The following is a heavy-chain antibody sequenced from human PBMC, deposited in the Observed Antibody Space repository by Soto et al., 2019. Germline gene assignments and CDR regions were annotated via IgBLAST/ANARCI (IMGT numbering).Heavy chain of an antibody. CDR3: ARSLQISFKRGIWFDP. Sequence: SETLSLTCTVSGGSISSGGYYWSWIRQHPGKGLEWIGYIYYSGSTYYNPSLKSRVTISVDTSKNQFSLKLSSVTAADTAVYYCARSLQISFKRGIWFDPWGQGTLVTVSS. CDR2: IYYSGST. D-gene: IGHD1-1*01. J-gene: IGHJ5*02. V-gene: IGHV4-31*03. CDR1: GGSISSGGYY.